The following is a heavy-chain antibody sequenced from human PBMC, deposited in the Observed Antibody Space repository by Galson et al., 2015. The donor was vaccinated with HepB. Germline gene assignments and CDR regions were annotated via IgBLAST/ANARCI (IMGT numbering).Heavy chain of an antibody. CDR2: ISAHNGNT. CDR1: GYTFTSYG. Sequence: SVKVSCKASGYTFTSYGISWVRQAPGQGLEWMGWISAHNGNTNYAQKLQGRVTMTTDTSTSTAYMELRSLRSDDTAVYYCARDVAFAYVPMGLRTRYFDLWGRGTLVTVSS. D-gene: IGHD3-3*02. J-gene: IGHJ2*01. V-gene: IGHV1-18*01. CDR3: ARDVAFAYVPMGLRTRYFDL.